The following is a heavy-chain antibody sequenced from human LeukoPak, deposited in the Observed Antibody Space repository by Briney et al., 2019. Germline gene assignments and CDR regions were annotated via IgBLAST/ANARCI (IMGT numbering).Heavy chain of an antibody. J-gene: IGHJ4*02. CDR1: GFTFSNYW. Sequence: GGSLRLSCAASGFTFSNYWMHWVRQAPGKGLLWVSRINSDGSTINYADSVKGRFTISRDNAKNTLFLQMNSLRAEDTAVYYCAREDSGRYSLIDYWGQGTLVTVSS. CDR3: AREDSGRYSLIDY. CDR2: INSDGSTI. V-gene: IGHV3-74*01. D-gene: IGHD1-26*01.